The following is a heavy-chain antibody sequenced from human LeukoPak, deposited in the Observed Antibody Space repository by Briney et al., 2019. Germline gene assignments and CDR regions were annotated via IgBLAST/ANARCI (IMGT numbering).Heavy chain of an antibody. CDR2: VYSDDTT. Sequence: GGSLRLSCAASGFTVNSNYMNWVRQAPGKGLEWVSVVYSDDTTNYADSVKGRFTISRDNSKNTLYLQMNSLRAEDTAVYYCARGGGYYAIDYWGQGTLVTVSS. D-gene: IGHD1-26*01. CDR1: GFTVNSNY. J-gene: IGHJ4*02. CDR3: ARGGGYYAIDY. V-gene: IGHV3-53*01.